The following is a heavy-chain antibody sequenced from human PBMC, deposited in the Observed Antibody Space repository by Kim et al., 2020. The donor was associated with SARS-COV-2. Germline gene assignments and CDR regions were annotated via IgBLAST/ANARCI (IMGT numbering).Heavy chain of an antibody. Sequence: NDKPYLKSRITMSRDRSKNQFSLKVNSVTAADTAIYYCARDFWGSLDYWGQGILVAVS. V-gene: IGHV4-4*07. CDR3: ARDFWGSLDY. J-gene: IGHJ4*02. D-gene: IGHD3-16*01.